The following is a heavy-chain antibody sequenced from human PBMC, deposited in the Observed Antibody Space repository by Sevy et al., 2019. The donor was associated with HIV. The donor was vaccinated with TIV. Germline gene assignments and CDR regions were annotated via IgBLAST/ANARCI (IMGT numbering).Heavy chain of an antibody. Sequence: GGSLRLSCTASGFTFSNFGMHWVRQVPGKGLEWVTFIRYDGSDKYYAAYVKGRFTISRDDSKNTLYLQMDSLRPEDTVIYYCAKDLAGPGRRYFDFWGQGALVTVSS. CDR1: GFTFSNFG. CDR3: AKDLAGPGRRYFDF. CDR2: IRYDGSDK. D-gene: IGHD6-13*01. J-gene: IGHJ4*02. V-gene: IGHV3-30*02.